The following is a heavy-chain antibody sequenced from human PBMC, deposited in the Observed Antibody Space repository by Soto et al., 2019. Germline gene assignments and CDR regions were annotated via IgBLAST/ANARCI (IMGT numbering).Heavy chain of an antibody. D-gene: IGHD2-8*02. J-gene: IGHJ3*02. Sequence: EVQLVESGGGLVQPGGSLRLSCAASGFTFSTSFIHWVRQAPGKGLEWVSRVNSDGSSTIYVDSVKGRFTISRDNAKNTVYLEMNSLRAEDTAVYYCVRVYCTGGSCYYAFHIWGQGTMVTVSS. V-gene: IGHV3-74*01. CDR3: VRVYCTGGSCYYAFHI. CDR2: VNSDGSST. CDR1: GFTFSTSF.